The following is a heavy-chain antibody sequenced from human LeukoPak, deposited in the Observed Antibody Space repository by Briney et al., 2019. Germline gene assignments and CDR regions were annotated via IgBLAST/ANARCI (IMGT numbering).Heavy chain of an antibody. V-gene: IGHV3-23*01. J-gene: IGHJ4*02. Sequence: QPGGSLRLSCAASGFTFSSYAMHWVRQAPGKGLEWVSAISGSGGSTYYADSVKGRFTISRDNSKNTLYLQMNSLKAEDTAVYYCAKDSGQLWYGPYYFDYWGQGTLVTVSS. CDR3: AKDSGQLWYGPYYFDY. D-gene: IGHD5-18*01. CDR1: GFTFSSYA. CDR2: ISGSGGST.